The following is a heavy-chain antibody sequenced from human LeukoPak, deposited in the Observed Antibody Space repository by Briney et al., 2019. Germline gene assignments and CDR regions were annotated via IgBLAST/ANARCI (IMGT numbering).Heavy chain of an antibody. J-gene: IGHJ4*02. CDR2: IKGDGIET. Sequence: GGSLRLSCAASGFTFSGSWMHWVRQAPGKGLVWVSRIKGDGIETNYADSVKGRFTVSRDNAKNTLLLQMNSLRAEDTAVYFCARDEVLGSGSCASWGQGTLVTVSS. D-gene: IGHD3-10*01. V-gene: IGHV3-74*01. CDR1: GFTFSGSW. CDR3: ARDEVLGSGSCAS.